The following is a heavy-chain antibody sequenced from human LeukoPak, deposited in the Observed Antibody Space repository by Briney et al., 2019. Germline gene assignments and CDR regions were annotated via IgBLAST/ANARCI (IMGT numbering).Heavy chain of an antibody. J-gene: IGHJ4*02. V-gene: IGHV3-30*18. CDR2: ISYDGSNK. CDR1: GFTFSSYG. CDR3: AKDLGSSGFDY. Sequence: PGGSLRLSCAASGFTFSSYGMHWVRQAPGKGLEWEAVISYDGSNKYYADSVKGRFTISRDNSKNTLYLQMNSLRAEDTAVYYCAKDLGSSGFDYWGQGTLVTVSS. D-gene: IGHD1-26*01.